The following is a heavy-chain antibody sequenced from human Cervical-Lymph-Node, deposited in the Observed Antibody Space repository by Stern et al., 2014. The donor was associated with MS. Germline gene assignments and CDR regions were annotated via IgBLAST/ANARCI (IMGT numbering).Heavy chain of an antibody. V-gene: IGHV1-18*01. D-gene: IGHD1-1*01. CDR2: IAAYNGDT. CDR1: GYTFTSYG. CDR3: XXXXXXXXSPXXFVP. Sequence: VESGAEVKKLGASVXXXCKASGYTFTSYGIAWVRQAPGQGLEWMGGIAAYNGDTNSAQKFQGRVTMTIEEATAKGYMEPXXXXXXDTXXXXXXXXXXXXXSPXXFVPWGQGTLV. J-gene: IGHJ5*02.